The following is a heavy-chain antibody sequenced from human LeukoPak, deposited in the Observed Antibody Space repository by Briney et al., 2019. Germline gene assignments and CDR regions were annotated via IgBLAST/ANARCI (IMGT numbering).Heavy chain of an antibody. CDR2: IYKDGRT. CDR1: GFTVNSNY. Sequence: RSGGSLRLSCAASGFTVNSNYMSWVRQAPGKGLERVSIIYKDGRTYYADSVKGRFTISRDNSKNTLYLQMNSLRAEDTAVYYCAKDSSGWPSVGFDYWGQGTLVTVSS. CDR3: AKDSSGWPSVGFDY. V-gene: IGHV3-53*01. J-gene: IGHJ4*02. D-gene: IGHD6-19*01.